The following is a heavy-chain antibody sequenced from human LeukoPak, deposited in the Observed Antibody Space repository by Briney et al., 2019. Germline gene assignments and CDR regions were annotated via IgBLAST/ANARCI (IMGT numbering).Heavy chain of an antibody. V-gene: IGHV1-2*02. Sequence: ASVKVSCKASGYTLTGYYMHWVRQAPGQGLEWMGWINPNSGGTNYAQKFQGRVTMTRDTSISTAYMELSRLRSDDTAVYYCARVGATTYYFDYWGQGTLVTVSS. CDR2: INPNSGGT. CDR3: ARVGATTYYFDY. J-gene: IGHJ4*02. CDR1: GYTLTGYY. D-gene: IGHD1-26*01.